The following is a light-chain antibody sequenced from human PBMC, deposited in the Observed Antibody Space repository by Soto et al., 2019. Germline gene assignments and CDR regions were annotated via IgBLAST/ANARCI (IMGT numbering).Light chain of an antibody. Sequence: IQLTQSPSSLSASVGARVTITCRASQTVTNYLHWYQQKPGKAPKLLIYADSNLQSGVPSRFGASGSGTDFTLTISGLQPEDFATYYCQQSYTTRPLTFGGGTKVESK. V-gene: IGKV1-39*01. CDR1: QTVTNY. J-gene: IGKJ4*01. CDR2: ADS. CDR3: QQSYTTRPLT.